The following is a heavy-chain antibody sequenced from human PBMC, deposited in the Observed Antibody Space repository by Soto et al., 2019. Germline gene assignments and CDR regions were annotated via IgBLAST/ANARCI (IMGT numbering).Heavy chain of an antibody. V-gene: IGHV4-59*01. CDR1: GGSISSSY. J-gene: IGHJ5*02. D-gene: IGHD2-15*01. CDR3: ARDKYCSGGSCRKNWFDP. Sequence: SETLSLTCTVSGGSISSSYWSWIRQPPGKGLEWLAYIYDDGSANYTPSLKSRATISLDMSKNQFSLKLTSVTAADTAVYYCARDKYCSGGSCRKNWFDPWGQGTLVTVSS. CDR2: IYDDGSA.